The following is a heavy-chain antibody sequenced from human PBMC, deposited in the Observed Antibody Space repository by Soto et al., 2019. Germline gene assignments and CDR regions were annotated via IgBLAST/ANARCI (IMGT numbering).Heavy chain of an antibody. J-gene: IGHJ4*02. Sequence: GGSLRLSCAAYGFTFSNSAMTWVRQAPGKGLEWVSSISVSGGRTYYADSVKGRFTISRDSSKNTLYLQMNSLRVEDTAVYYCAKDVWFGGANDRGGQGTLVTVSS. CDR3: AKDVWFGGANDR. D-gene: IGHD3-16*01. CDR2: ISVSGGRT. V-gene: IGHV3-23*01. CDR1: GFTFSNSA.